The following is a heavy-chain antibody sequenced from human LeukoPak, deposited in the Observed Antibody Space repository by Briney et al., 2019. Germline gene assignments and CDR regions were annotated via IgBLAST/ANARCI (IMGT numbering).Heavy chain of an antibody. V-gene: IGHV4-39*07. D-gene: IGHD1-26*01. Sequence: SESLSLTCTVSGGSISSSSYYWGWIRQPPGKGLEWIGSIYYSGSTYYNPSLKSRVTISVDTSKNQFSLKLSSVTAADTAVYYCARDGDSGSYIDYWGQGTLVTVSS. J-gene: IGHJ4*02. CDR3: ARDGDSGSYIDY. CDR2: IYYSGST. CDR1: GGSISSSSYY.